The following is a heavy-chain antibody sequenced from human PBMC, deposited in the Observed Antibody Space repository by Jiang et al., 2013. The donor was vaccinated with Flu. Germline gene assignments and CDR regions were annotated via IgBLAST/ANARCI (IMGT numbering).Heavy chain of an antibody. CDR3: AELRGVSQ. J-gene: IGHJ4*02. D-gene: IGHD1-26*01. CDR2: FGTA. Sequence: FGTANYAQKFQGRVTITADESTSTAYMELSSLRSEDTAVYYCAELRGVSQWGQGTLVTVSS. V-gene: IGHV1-69*01.